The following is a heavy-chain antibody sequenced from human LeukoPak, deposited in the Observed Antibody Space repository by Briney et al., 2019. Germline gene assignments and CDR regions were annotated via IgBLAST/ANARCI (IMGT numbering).Heavy chain of an antibody. D-gene: IGHD4-23*01. CDR2: IYTSGST. CDR3: ARHPLSGVGFPGRGGPTGSFDP. J-gene: IGHJ5*02. CDR1: GGSISSSNW. V-gene: IGHV4-4*02. Sequence: SGTLSLTCAVSGGSISSSNWWSWVRQPPGKGLEWIGRIYTSGSTNYNPSLKSRVTMSVDTSKNQFSLKLSSVTAADTAVYYCARHPLSGVGFPGRGGPTGSFDPWGQGTLVTVSS.